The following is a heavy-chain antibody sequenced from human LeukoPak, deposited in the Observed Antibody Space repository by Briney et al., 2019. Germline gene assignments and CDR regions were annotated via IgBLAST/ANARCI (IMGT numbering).Heavy chain of an antibody. J-gene: IGHJ4*02. CDR1: GGSIGSYY. Sequence: SETLSLTCTVSGGSIGSYYWSWIRQPPGKGLEWIGYIYYSGSTNYNPSLKSRVTISVDTSKNQFSLKLSSVTAADTAVYYCARVRNSGYDSGIDYWGQGTLVTVSS. D-gene: IGHD5-12*01. CDR2: IYYSGST. CDR3: ARVRNSGYDSGIDY. V-gene: IGHV4-59*01.